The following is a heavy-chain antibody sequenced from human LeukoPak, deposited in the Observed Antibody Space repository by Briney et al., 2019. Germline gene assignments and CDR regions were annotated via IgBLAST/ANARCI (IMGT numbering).Heavy chain of an antibody. J-gene: IGHJ2*01. CDR2: ISSSSSYI. CDR3: ARDPTTGTWYFDL. D-gene: IGHD4-17*01. CDR1: GFTFSNDW. V-gene: IGHV3-21*01. Sequence: GGSLRLSCAASGFTFSNDWMNWVRQAPGKGLEWVSSISSSSSYIYYADSVKGRFTISRDNAKNSLYLQMNSLRAEDTAVYYCARDPTTGTWYFDLWGRGTLVTVSS.